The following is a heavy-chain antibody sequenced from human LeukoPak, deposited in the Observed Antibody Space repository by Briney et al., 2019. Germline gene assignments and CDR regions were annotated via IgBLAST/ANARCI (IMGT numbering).Heavy chain of an antibody. CDR1: GGSVSSGSYY. Sequence: SETLSLTCTVSGGSVSSGSYYWSWIRQPPGKGLEWIGYIYYSGSTNYNPSLKSRVTTSIDTSKNQFSLKLNSVTAADTAVYYCATQGGYCTNGVCYTSFDYWGQGTLVTVSS. V-gene: IGHV4-61*01. CDR2: IYYSGST. CDR3: ATQGGYCTNGVCYTSFDY. D-gene: IGHD2-8*01. J-gene: IGHJ4*02.